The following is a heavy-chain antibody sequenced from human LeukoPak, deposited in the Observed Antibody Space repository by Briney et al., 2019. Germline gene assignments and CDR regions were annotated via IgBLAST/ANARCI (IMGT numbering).Heavy chain of an antibody. Sequence: ASVKVSCKASGYTFTSYGISWVRQAPGQGLEWMGWISAYNGNTNYAQKLQGRVTMTTDTSTSTAYMELRSLRSDDTAVYYCASGPRPSGCCSGGSCYDDWFDPWGQGTLVTVSS. CDR2: ISAYNGNT. CDR3: ASGPRPSGCCSGGSCYDDWFDP. J-gene: IGHJ5*02. D-gene: IGHD2-15*01. CDR1: GYTFTSYG. V-gene: IGHV1-18*01.